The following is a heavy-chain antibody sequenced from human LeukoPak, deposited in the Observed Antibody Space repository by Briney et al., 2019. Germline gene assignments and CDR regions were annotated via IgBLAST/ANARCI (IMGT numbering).Heavy chain of an antibody. J-gene: IGHJ6*02. CDR1: GYTFTSYA. Sequence: GASVKVSCMASGYTFTSYAMHWVRQAPGQRLEWMGWINAGNGNTKYSQKFQGRVTITRDTSVSTAYMELSSLRSEDTAVYYCARDPYIGAAGHTDYSYYGMDVWGQGTTVTVSS. CDR3: ARDPYIGAAGHTDYSYYGMDV. D-gene: IGHD6-13*01. CDR2: INAGNGNT. V-gene: IGHV1-3*01.